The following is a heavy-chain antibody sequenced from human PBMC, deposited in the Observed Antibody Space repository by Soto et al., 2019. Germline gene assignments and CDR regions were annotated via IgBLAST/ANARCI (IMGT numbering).Heavy chain of an antibody. D-gene: IGHD6-6*01. CDR1: GFTFSSYG. J-gene: IGHJ4*02. V-gene: IGHV3-30*18. CDR3: AKDHIAARPVGLTDD. CDR2: ISYDGSNK. Sequence: QVQLVESGGGVVQPGRSLRLSCAASGFTFSSYGMHWVRQAPGKGLEWVAVISYDGSNKYYADSVKGRFTISRDNSKNTLYLQMNSLRAEDTAVYYCAKDHIAARPVGLTDDWGQGTLVTVSS.